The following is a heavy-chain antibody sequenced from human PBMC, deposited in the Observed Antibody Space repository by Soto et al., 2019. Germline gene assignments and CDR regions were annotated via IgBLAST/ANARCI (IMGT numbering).Heavy chain of an antibody. J-gene: IGHJ4*02. D-gene: IGHD6-19*01. CDR1: GGSISSGGSY. Sequence: SETLSLTCTVSGGSISSGGSYWNWIRQHPGKGLEWIGYTYYSENTYYNPSLNSRITISADTSKNQFSLKLSSVTAADTAVYYCARLSSSGWPIDSWGQGTLVTVSS. V-gene: IGHV4-31*02. CDR3: ARLSSSGWPIDS. CDR2: TYYSENT.